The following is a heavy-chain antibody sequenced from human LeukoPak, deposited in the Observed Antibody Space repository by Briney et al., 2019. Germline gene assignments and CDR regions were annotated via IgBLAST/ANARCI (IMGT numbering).Heavy chain of an antibody. D-gene: IGHD3-10*01. J-gene: IGHJ4*02. CDR2: IYDDNT. Sequence: PGGSLRLSCAASGFTFSAYAMAWVRQAPGKGLEWVSTIYDDNTYYADSVKGRFAISTDNSKNTLYLQMNSLRVEYTAVYFCAARKVRGVWFYLDYWGQGTLVTVSS. V-gene: IGHV3-23*01. CDR3: AARKVRGVWFYLDY. CDR1: GFTFSAYA.